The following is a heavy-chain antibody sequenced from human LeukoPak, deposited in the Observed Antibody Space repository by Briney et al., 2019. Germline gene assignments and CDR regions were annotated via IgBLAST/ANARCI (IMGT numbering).Heavy chain of an antibody. V-gene: IGHV3-48*04. CDR2: ISSSSTI. D-gene: IGHD6-19*01. CDR1: GFTFSSYS. Sequence: PGGSLRLSCAASGFTFSSYSMNWVRQAPGKGLEWVSYISSSSTIYYADSVKGRFTISRDNAKNSLYLQMNSLRAEDTAVYYCARDGVWSRPWLVQVTGGHFDYWAQGTLVTVS. CDR3: ARDGVWSRPWLVQVTGGHFDY. J-gene: IGHJ4*02.